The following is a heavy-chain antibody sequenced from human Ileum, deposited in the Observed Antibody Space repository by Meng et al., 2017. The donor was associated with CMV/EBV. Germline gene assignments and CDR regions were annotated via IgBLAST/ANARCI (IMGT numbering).Heavy chain of an antibody. CDR3: ARAGARGVPVDL. V-gene: IGHV4-4*07. D-gene: IGHD3-10*01. Sequence: QVQLQECGPRLVKLSHTDSPPCTVSVVSIKNYYWTWLRQPAGKGLEWLGRIHYSGGTDDNPSLKSRVTLSIDTSKNQLSLKIYSVTAADTAVYYCARAGARGVPVDLWGQGTLVTVSS. CDR2: IHYSGGT. J-gene: IGHJ4*02. CDR1: VVSIKNYY.